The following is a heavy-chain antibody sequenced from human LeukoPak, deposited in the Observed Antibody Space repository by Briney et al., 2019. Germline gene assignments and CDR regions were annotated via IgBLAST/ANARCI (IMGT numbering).Heavy chain of an antibody. J-gene: IGHJ6*03. Sequence: SETLSLTCAVYGGSFSGYYWSWIRQPPGKGLEWVREINHSASTNYNPSLKSRVTISVDTSKNQFSLKLSSVTAADTAVYYCAKANSGYCSSTSCHNYYYYYYMDVWGKGTTVTVSS. D-gene: IGHD2-2*03. CDR2: INHSAST. CDR3: AKANSGYCSSTSCHNYYYYYYMDV. V-gene: IGHV4-34*01. CDR1: GGSFSGYY.